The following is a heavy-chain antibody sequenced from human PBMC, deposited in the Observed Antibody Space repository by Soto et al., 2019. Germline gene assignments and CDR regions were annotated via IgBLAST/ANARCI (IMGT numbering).Heavy chain of an antibody. V-gene: IGHV4-31*03. CDR2: MHYSGSA. Sequence: QVQLQESGPGLVKPSQTLSLTCTVSGGSISSGAYYWSWIRQHSGKGLEWIGYMHYSGSAYYNPSLEGRVSISIDTSKNQFSLKLTSVTAADTAVYYCARYYFDTSGYSNWFDPWGQGTLVTVSS. CDR1: GGSISSGAYY. D-gene: IGHD3-22*01. CDR3: ARYYFDTSGYSNWFDP. J-gene: IGHJ5*02.